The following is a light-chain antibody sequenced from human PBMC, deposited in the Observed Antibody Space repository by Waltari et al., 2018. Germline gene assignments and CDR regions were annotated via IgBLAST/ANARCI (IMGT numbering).Light chain of an antibody. J-gene: IGKJ4*01. Sequence: EIVLTQSQGTLSLSPGERATLSFRATQSVSHSNLAWYQQKGGQAPRVLIYGASSRATGIPGRFSGSGSGTDFTLSISRLEPEDYGVYYCQQYAGSPITFGGGTKVEI. CDR1: QSVSHSN. CDR2: GAS. V-gene: IGKV3-20*01. CDR3: QQYAGSPIT.